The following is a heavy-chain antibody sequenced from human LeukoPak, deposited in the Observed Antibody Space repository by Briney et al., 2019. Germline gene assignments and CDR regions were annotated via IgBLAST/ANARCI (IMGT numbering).Heavy chain of an antibody. Sequence: GRSLRLSCAASGFTFNSYGMHWVRQAPGKGLEWVAVISYDGSNKYHADSVKGRFTISRDNSKNTLYLQMNSLRAEDTAVYYCAKDLGQWLTTGGDYWGQGTLVTVSS. CDR1: GFTFNSYG. CDR3: AKDLGQWLTTGGDY. D-gene: IGHD6-19*01. J-gene: IGHJ4*02. CDR2: ISYDGSNK. V-gene: IGHV3-30*18.